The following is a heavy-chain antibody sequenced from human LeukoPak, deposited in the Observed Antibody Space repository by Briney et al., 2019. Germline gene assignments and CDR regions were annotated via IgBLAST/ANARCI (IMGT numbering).Heavy chain of an antibody. V-gene: IGHV4-34*01. CDR2: INHSGST. J-gene: IGHJ4*02. Sequence: SETLSLTCAVCGGSFSGYYWSWIRQPPGKGLEWIGEINHSGSTNYNPSLKSRVTISVDTSKNQFSLKLSSVTAADTAVYYCASSYGSGNYWGQGTLVTVSS. D-gene: IGHD3-10*01. CDR1: GGSFSGYY. CDR3: ASSYGSGNY.